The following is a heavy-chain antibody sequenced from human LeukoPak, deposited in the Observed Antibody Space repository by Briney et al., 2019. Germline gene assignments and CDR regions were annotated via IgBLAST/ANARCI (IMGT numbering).Heavy chain of an antibody. V-gene: IGHV4-34*01. CDR3: ARGLTVTTFYYYYYYMDV. J-gene: IGHJ6*03. Sequence: PSETLSLTXAVYGGSFSGYYWSWIRQPPGKGLEWIGEINHGGSTNYNPSLKSRVTISVDTSKNQFSLKLSSVTAADTAVYYCARGLTVTTFYYYYYYMDVWGKGTTVTVSS. D-gene: IGHD4-17*01. CDR1: GGSFSGYY. CDR2: INHGGST.